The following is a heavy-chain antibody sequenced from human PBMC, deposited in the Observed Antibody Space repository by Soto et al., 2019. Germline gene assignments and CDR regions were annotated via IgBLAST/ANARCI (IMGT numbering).Heavy chain of an antibody. V-gene: IGHV4-31*03. J-gene: IGHJ5*02. CDR3: ARGIYGDSWFDP. D-gene: IGHD4-17*01. CDR2: IYYSGST. Sequence: SSETLSLTCTVSGGSISSGGYYWSWIRQHPGKGLEWIGYIYYSGSTYYNPSLKSRVTISVDTSKNQFSLKLSSVTAADTAAYYCARGIYGDSWFDPWGQGTLVTVSS. CDR1: GGSISSGGYY.